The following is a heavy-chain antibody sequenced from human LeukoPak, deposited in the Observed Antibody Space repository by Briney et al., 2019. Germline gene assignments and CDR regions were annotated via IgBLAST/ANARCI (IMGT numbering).Heavy chain of an antibody. D-gene: IGHD5-18*01. CDR2: IRSKAYGGTT. V-gene: IGHV3-49*03. Sequence: GGSLRLSCTASGFTFGDYSMSWFRRAPGKGLEWVGFIRSKAYGGTTEYAASVKGRFTISRDDSRGIAYLQMNSLETEDTAVYYCISNPGYSYGSLDAFDIWGQGTMVTVSS. CDR1: GFTFGDYS. J-gene: IGHJ3*02. CDR3: ISNPGYSYGSLDAFDI.